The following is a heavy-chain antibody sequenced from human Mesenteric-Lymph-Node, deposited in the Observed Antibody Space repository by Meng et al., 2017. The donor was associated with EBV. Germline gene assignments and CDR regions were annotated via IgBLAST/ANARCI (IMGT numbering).Heavy chain of an antibody. Sequence: EVHLVESGGGLVKPGGSLRLSCAASGCIFTSYSMTWVRQAPGKGLEWVSSISSSSNFIHYADSVKGRFTISRDTAKSSLFLQMNSLRAEDTAVYYCARHYASTWFEADPTTAKVPIDNWGQGILVTVAS. CDR3: ARHYASTWFEADPTTAKVPIDN. J-gene: IGHJ4*02. CDR1: GCIFTSYS. V-gene: IGHV3-21*06. D-gene: IGHD6-13*01. CDR2: ISSSSNFI.